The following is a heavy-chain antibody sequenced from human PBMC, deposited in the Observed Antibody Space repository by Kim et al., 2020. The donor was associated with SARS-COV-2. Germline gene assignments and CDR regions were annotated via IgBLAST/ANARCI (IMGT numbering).Heavy chain of an antibody. D-gene: IGHD3-3*01. CDR1: GFTFSSYW. J-gene: IGHJ4*02. V-gene: IGHV3-74*01. Sequence: GGSLRLSCAASGFTFSSYWMHWVRQAPGKGLVWVSRINSDGSSTSYADSVQGRFTISRDNAKNTLYLQMNSLRADDTAVYYCATGKDFWGGWGQGTLVTVSS. CDR2: INSDGSST. CDR3: ATGKDFWGG.